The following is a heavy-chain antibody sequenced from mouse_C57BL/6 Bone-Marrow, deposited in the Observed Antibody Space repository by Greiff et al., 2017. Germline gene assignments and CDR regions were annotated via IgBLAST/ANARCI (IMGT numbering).Heavy chain of an antibody. CDR1: GYTFTNYW. D-gene: IGHD2-4*01. J-gene: IGHJ4*01. Sequence: VQLQQSGAELVRPGTSVKMSCKASGYTFTNYWIGWAKQRPGHGLEWIGDIYPGGGYTNYNEKFKGKATLTADKSSSTAYMQFSSLTSEDSAIYYCARTIYYDYDRNYYAMDYWGQGTSVTVSS. CDR3: ARTIYYDYDRNYYAMDY. V-gene: IGHV1-63*01. CDR2: IYPGGGYT.